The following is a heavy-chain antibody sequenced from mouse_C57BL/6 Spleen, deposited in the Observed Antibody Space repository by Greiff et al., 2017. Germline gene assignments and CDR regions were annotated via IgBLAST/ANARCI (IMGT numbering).Heavy chain of an antibody. CDR1: GFNIKDYY. CDR2: IDPEDGDT. CDR3: TTYRYYGSRDFDY. Sequence: VQLQHSGAELVRPGASVKLSCTASGFNIKDYYMHWVKQRPEQGLEWIGRIDPEDGDTEYAPKFQGKATMTADTSSNTAYLQLSSLTSEDTAVYYCTTYRYYGSRDFDYWGQGTTLTVSS. D-gene: IGHD1-1*01. J-gene: IGHJ2*01. V-gene: IGHV14-1*01.